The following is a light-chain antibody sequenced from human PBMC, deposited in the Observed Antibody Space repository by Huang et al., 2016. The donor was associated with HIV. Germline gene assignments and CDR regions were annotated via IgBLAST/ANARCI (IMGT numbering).Light chain of an antibody. CDR1: QSIGHY. Sequence: EIVLTQSPVTLSLSPGDRATLSCRASQSIGHYLTWSQQKAGQAPQLLIYDVSNRAAGVPARFSASGSETDFTLTIASLDPDDFAIYHCQQRSKWPLTFGGGTKVEMK. J-gene: IGKJ4*01. CDR3: QQRSKWPLT. V-gene: IGKV3-11*01. CDR2: DVS.